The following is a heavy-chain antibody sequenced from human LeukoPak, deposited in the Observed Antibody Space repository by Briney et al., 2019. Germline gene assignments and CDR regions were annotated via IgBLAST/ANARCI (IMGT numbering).Heavy chain of an antibody. V-gene: IGHV3-49*03. CDR3: TRDSPDFWSGYPFDY. Sequence: GGSLRLSCTASGFTFGDYAMSWFRQAPGKGREGVGFIRRKAYGGTTEYAACVKGRFTISRDDYKTIAYLQMNSLKTEDTAVYYCTRDSPDFWSGYPFDYWGQGTLVTVSS. CDR1: GFTFGDYA. D-gene: IGHD3-3*01. CDR2: IRRKAYGGTT. J-gene: IGHJ4*02.